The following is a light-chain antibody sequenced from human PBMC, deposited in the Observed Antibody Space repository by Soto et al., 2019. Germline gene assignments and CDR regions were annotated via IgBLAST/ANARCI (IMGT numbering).Light chain of an antibody. CDR3: MQGTHWPGT. CDR2: DTS. CDR1: QSVSTY. Sequence: EIVLTQPPATLSLSPGERATLSCRASQSVSTYLAWYQQKPGQAPRLLIFDTSNRATGIPARFSGSGSGTDFTLKISRVEAEDVGDYYCMQGTHWPGTFGQGTKVDIK. J-gene: IGKJ1*01. V-gene: IGKV3-11*01.